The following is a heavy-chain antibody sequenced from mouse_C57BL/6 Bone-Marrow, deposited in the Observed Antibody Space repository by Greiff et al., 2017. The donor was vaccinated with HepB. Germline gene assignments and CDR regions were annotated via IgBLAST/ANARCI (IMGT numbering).Heavy chain of an antibody. D-gene: IGHD1-1*02. V-gene: IGHV1-42*01. CDR1: GYSFTGYY. Sequence: VQLQQSGPELVKPGASVKISCKASGYSFTGYYMNWVKQSPEKSLEWIGEINPSTGGTTYNQKFKAKATLTVDKSSSTAYMQLKSLTSEDSAVYYCARNGVATSFDYWGQGTTLTVSS. CDR2: INPSTGGT. CDR3: ARNGVATSFDY. J-gene: IGHJ2*01.